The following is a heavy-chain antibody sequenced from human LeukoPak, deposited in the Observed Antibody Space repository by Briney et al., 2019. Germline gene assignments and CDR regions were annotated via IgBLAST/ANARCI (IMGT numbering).Heavy chain of an antibody. J-gene: IGHJ4*02. CDR1: GGTFSSYA. Sequence: SVKVSCKASGGTFSSYAISWVRQAPGHGLEWMGRIIPILGIANYAQKFQARVTITADKSTRTAYMELSSLRSEDTAVYYCASPHAYYYSYFDYWGQGTLVTVSS. D-gene: IGHD3-10*01. CDR2: IIPILGIA. CDR3: ASPHAYYYSYFDY. V-gene: IGHV1-69*04.